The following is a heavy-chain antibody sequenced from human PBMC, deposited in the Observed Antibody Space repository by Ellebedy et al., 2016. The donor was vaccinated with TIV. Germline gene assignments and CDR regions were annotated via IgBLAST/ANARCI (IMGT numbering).Heavy chain of an antibody. D-gene: IGHD4-17*01. CDR3: ASPHEYGDVIV. CDR1: GGSIRGSPYY. Sequence: MPSETLSLTCTVPGGSIRGSPYYWAWTRKPPAKGLAWIGTIFYSGSTYYNPSLKSRITISVDTSNNQFSLKLSSVTAADTAVYYCASPHEYGDVIVWGQGTLVAVSS. V-gene: IGHV4-39*01. CDR2: IFYSGST. J-gene: IGHJ4*02.